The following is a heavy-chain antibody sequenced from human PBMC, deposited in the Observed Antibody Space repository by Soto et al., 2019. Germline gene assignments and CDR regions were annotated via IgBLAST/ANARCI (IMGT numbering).Heavy chain of an antibody. CDR1: GGSISSYY. CDR2: IYHSGST. Sequence: KSSETLSLTCTVSGGSISSYYWSWIRQPPGKGLEWIGYIYHSGSTDYNPSLKSRVTISLDTSKNQFSLQLNSVTAADTAVYYCAGGFSYGLPPFDYWGQGTLVTVSS. CDR3: AGGFSYGLPPFDY. J-gene: IGHJ4*02. V-gene: IGHV4-59*01. D-gene: IGHD5-18*01.